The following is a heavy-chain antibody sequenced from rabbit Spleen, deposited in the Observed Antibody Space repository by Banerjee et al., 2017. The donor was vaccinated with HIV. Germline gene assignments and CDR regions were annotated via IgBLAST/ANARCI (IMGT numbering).Heavy chain of an antibody. J-gene: IGHJ4*01. CDR1: GFSFSSSYY. CDR3: ARGSAAMTMVITGYYLNL. Sequence: QSLEESGGDLVKPGASLTLTCTASGFSFSSSYYMCWVRQAPGKGLEYIACIYADSSGSTYYASWAKGRFTISKTSSTTVTLEMTSLTAADTATYFCARGSAAMTMVITGYYLNLWGPGTLVTVS. CDR2: IYADSSGST. D-gene: IGHD2-1*01. V-gene: IGHV1S40*01.